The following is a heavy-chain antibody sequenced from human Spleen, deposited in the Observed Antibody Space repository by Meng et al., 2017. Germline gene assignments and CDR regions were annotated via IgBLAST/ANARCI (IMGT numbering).Heavy chain of an antibody. J-gene: IGHJ6*02. CDR2: INPSGGST. Sequence: ASVKVSCKASGYTFTSYYMHCVRQAPGQGLEWMGIINPSGGSTNYAQKFQGRVTITRDTSASTAYMELSSLRSEDMAVYYCARDHPVAGMDVWGQGTTVTVSS. D-gene: IGHD5-12*01. V-gene: IGHV1-46*01. CDR1: GYTFTSYY. CDR3: ARDHPVAGMDV.